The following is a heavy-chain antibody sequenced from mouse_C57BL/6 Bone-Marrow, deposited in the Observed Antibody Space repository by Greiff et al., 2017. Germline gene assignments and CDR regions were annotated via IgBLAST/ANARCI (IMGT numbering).Heavy chain of an antibody. D-gene: IGHD1-1*01. CDR1: GYTFTSYT. CDR2: INPSSGYT. V-gene: IGHV1-4*01. J-gene: IGHJ4*01. CDR3: ARRGFLLLGAMDY. Sequence: QVQLQQSGAELARPGASVKMSCKASGYTFTSYTMHWVKQRPGQGLEWIGYINPSSGYTKYNQKFKDKATLTADKSSSTAYMQLSSLTSEDSAVYYCARRGFLLLGAMDYWGQGTSVTVSS.